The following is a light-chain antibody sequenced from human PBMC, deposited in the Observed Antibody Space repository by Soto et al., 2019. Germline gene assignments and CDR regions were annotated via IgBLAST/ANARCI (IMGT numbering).Light chain of an antibody. CDR2: DAS. V-gene: IGKV3-11*01. Sequence: EIVLTQSPATLSSSPGERATLSCRASQSIDTYLAWYQQKPGQAPRLLIYDASDRATGIPARFSGSGSGTAFTLTISGLEPEDFALYYCQRRYNWPLTFGGGTKVDIK. CDR3: QRRYNWPLT. CDR1: QSIDTY. J-gene: IGKJ4*01.